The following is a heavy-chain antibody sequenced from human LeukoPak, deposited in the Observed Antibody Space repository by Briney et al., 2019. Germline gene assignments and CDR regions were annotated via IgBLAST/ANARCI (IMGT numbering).Heavy chain of an antibody. D-gene: IGHD3-3*01. V-gene: IGHV3-7*01. Sequence: AGGSLRLSCAASGLTFSEFWMIWVRQAPGKGLEWVANIKGDGSEKNYVDCVRGRFTISRDNAKNSLYLQMNSLRAEDTAVYYCARVGPYKGSQGFLDYWGQGTLVTVSS. CDR3: ARVGPYKGSQGFLDY. CDR1: GLTFSEFW. CDR2: IKGDGSEK. J-gene: IGHJ4*02.